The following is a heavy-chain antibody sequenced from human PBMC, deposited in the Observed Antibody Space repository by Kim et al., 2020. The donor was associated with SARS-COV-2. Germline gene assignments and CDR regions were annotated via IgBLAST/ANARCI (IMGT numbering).Heavy chain of an antibody. CDR1: RLSFTPYG. V-gene: IGHV3-21*04. Sequence: GGSLRLSCVASRLSFTPYGMNWVRQAPGRGLEWVSSISANSNDIYYRDSVKGRFTISRDNAKKSLYLQMNSLRAEDTAVYYCARNFDSGGGFLAYWGQGT. D-gene: IGHD3-3*01. CDR2: ISANSNDI. CDR3: ARNFDSGGGFLAY. J-gene: IGHJ4*02.